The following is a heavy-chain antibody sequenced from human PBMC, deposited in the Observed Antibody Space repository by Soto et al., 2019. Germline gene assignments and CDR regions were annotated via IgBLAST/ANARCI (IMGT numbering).Heavy chain of an antibody. CDR3: AREGCSGGTCYYYYYYMDV. CDR1: GGTFSSYT. CDR2: IIPILGIA. J-gene: IGHJ6*03. Sequence: QVQLVQSGAEVKKPGSSVKVSCKASGGTFSSYTISWVRQAPGQGLEWMGRIIPILGIANYAQKFQGRVTITADKSTRTDYMELISLRSEDTAVYYCAREGCSGGTCYYYYYYMDVWGKGTTVTVSS. D-gene: IGHD2-15*01. V-gene: IGHV1-69*08.